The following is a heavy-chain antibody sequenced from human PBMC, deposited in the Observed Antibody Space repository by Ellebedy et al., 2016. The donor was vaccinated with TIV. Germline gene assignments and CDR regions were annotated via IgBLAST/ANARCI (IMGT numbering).Heavy chain of an antibody. D-gene: IGHD1-14*01. Sequence: AASVKVPCKASGYTFTSYHMQWVRQAPGQGLEWMGIINPSGGSTDYAQKFQGRVTMTRDTSTSTVYMELSSLRSEDTAVYYCARDQAEGKSSDYWGQGTLVTVSS. CDR2: INPSGGST. V-gene: IGHV1-46*01. J-gene: IGHJ4*02. CDR3: ARDQAEGKSSDY. CDR1: GYTFTSYH.